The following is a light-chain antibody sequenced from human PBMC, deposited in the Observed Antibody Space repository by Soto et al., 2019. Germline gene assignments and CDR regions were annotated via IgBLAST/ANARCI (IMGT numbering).Light chain of an antibody. V-gene: IGKV1-5*03. Sequence: MNRSPTTRSGAVGGTVGMTGGASQTISSWLAWYQQKPGKAPKLLIYKASTLKSGVPSRFSSRGSGTEFALPISRLQPEDFAIYCCQHYSSYSETFGQGTKVDIK. CDR3: QHYSSYSET. CDR2: KAS. J-gene: IGKJ1*01. CDR1: QTISSW.